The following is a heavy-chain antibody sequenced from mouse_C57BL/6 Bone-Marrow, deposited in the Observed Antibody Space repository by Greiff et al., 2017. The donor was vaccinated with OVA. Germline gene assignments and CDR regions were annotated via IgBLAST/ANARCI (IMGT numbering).Heavy chain of an antibody. CDR2: SRNKANDYTT. Sequence: EVKVVESGGGLVQSGRSLRLSCATSGFTFSDFYMEWVRQAPGKGLEWIAASRNKANDYTTEYSASVKGRFIVSRDTSQSILYLPRNALRAEDTAIYYCAGDDYYWYFDVWGTGTTVTVSS. CDR1: GFTFSDFY. CDR3: AGDDYYWYFDV. J-gene: IGHJ1*03. V-gene: IGHV7-1*01.